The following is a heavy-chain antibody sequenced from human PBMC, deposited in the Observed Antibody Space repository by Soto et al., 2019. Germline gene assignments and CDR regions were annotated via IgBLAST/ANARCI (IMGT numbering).Heavy chain of an antibody. Sequence: PGGSLRLSCAASGFTFGDYAMQWVRQAPGKGLEWVSAIRWNSGSIDYADSVKGRFTISRDNAKNSLYLQMNSLRAEDTALYYCAKSHTTSGWYVTTDYWGQGTRVTVSS. V-gene: IGHV3-9*01. CDR1: GFTFGDYA. J-gene: IGHJ4*02. CDR2: IRWNSGSI. D-gene: IGHD6-19*01. CDR3: AKSHTTSGWYVTTDY.